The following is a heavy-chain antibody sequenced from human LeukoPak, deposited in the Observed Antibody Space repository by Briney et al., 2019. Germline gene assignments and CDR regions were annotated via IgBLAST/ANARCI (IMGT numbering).Heavy chain of an antibody. J-gene: IGHJ4*02. D-gene: IGHD2-2*01. V-gene: IGHV3-21*01. CDR2: ISSSSSYI. CDR3: ARDPRAYCSSTSCNLDY. Sequence: GGSLRLSCAASGFTFSSYSMNWVRQAPGKGLEWVSSISSSSSYIYYADSVKGRFTISRDNAKNSLYLQMNSLRAEDTAVYYCARDPRAYCSSTSCNLDYWGQGTLVTVSS. CDR1: GFTFSSYS.